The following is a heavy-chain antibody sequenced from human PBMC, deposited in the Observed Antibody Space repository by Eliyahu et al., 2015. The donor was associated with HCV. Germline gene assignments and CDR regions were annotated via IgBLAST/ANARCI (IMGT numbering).Heavy chain of an antibody. V-gene: IGHV2-5*02. CDR2: IYWDDDK. J-gene: IGHJ6*03. CDR1: GFSLSTSGEG. D-gene: IGHD3-16*01. Sequence: QITLKESGPALVKPTQTLTLTCTFSGFSLSTSGEGVDWIRQPPGKALEWLARIYWDDDKRYSPSLRSSLTITKDTSKNQVVLTMTNMEPVDTGTYYCAHTLDFGRYMDVWGKGTTVTVSS. CDR3: AHTLDFGRYMDV.